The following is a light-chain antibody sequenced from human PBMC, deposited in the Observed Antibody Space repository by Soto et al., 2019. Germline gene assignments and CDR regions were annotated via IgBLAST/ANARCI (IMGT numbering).Light chain of an antibody. V-gene: IGKV1-5*01. CDR3: QQYNNYPRT. CDR1: QSISTW. Sequence: DIQMTQSPSTLSASLGDRVNLTCRASQSISTWLAWYQQKPGKAPKVLIYDASNLESGVPSRFSGSGSGTEFTLAISSLQPNDFATYYCQQYNNYPRTFGQGTKVDIK. J-gene: IGKJ1*01. CDR2: DAS.